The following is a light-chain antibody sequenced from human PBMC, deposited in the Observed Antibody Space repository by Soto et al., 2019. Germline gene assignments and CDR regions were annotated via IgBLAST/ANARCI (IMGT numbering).Light chain of an antibody. Sequence: EIVMTQSPATLSLSPGERVTLSCRASQSVSNYLAWYQQKPGQAPRLLIYDAPNRATGIPARFSGSGSGTDFTLTISSLEPEDFAVYFCQQRSHWPPITFGQGTRLEIK. CDR3: QQRSHWPPIT. CDR2: DAP. CDR1: QSVSNY. V-gene: IGKV3-11*01. J-gene: IGKJ5*01.